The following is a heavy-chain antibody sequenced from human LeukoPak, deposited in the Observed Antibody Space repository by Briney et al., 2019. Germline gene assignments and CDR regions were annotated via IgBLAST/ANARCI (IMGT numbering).Heavy chain of an antibody. CDR3: ARGQHWFDP. J-gene: IGHJ5*02. CDR2: IWSDGGDK. CDR1: GFTFINYV. V-gene: IGHV3-33*01. Sequence: GGSLRLSCAASGFTFINYVMHWVRQAPGKGLEWVSVIWSDGGDKYYADSVKGRFTISRDNSKNTVYLQMNSLRAEDTAVYYCARGQHWFDPWGQGTLLTVSS.